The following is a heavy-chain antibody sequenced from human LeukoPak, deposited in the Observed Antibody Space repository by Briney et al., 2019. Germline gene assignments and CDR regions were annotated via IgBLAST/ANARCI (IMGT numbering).Heavy chain of an antibody. D-gene: IGHD6-19*01. V-gene: IGHV3-74*01. CDR2: INSDGSST. J-gene: IGHJ4*02. Sequence: GGSLRLSCAASGFTFSSYWMHWVRQAPGKGLVWVSRINSDGSSTTYAGSVKGRFTISRDNAKNTLYLQMNSLRADDTAVYYCAKVTAVASTGALDYWGQGTLVTVSS. CDR1: GFTFSSYW. CDR3: AKVTAVASTGALDY.